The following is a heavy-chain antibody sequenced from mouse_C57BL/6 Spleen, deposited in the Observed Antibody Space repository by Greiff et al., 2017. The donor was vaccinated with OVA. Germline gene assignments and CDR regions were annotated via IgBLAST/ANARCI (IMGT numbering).Heavy chain of an antibody. V-gene: IGHV1-64*01. CDR2: IHPNSGST. D-gene: IGHD1-1*01. Sequence: QVQLQQPGAELVKPGASVKLSCKASGYTFTSYWMHWVKQRPGQGLEWIGMIHPNSGSTNYNEKFKSKATLTVDKSSSTAYMQLSSLTSEDSAVYYGARRTTVVDSFAYWGQGTLVTVSA. CDR3: ARRTTVVDSFAY. J-gene: IGHJ3*01. CDR1: GYTFTSYW.